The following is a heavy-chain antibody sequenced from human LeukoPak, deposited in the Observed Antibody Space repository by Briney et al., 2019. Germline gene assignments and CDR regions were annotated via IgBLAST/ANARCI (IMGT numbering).Heavy chain of an antibody. CDR2: IYHSGST. CDR3: ARPYCHSTNCYKFDAFDI. J-gene: IGHJ3*02. V-gene: IGHV4-30-2*01. D-gene: IGHD2-2*02. CDR1: GGSISSGGYY. Sequence: PSQTLSLTCTVSGGSISSGGYYWSWIRQPPGKGLEWIGYIYHSGSTYYNPSLKSRVTISVDRSKNQFSLKLSSVTAADTAVYYCARPYCHSTNCYKFDAFDIWGQGTMVTVSS.